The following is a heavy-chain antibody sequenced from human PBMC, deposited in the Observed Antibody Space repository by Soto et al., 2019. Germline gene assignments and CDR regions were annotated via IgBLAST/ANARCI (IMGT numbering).Heavy chain of an antibody. Sequence: EVQLVESGGGLVQPGGSLRLSCAASTFTFSGYWMHWVRQAPGKGLVWVSRINTDGSTTSYADSVKGRFTISRDNAKNTLYLQMNSLRAEDTAVYYCASSRYCGGGNCYGSVDYWGLGTLVTVSS. D-gene: IGHD2-15*01. J-gene: IGHJ4*02. V-gene: IGHV3-74*01. CDR1: TFTFSGYW. CDR2: INTDGSTT. CDR3: ASSRYCGGGNCYGSVDY.